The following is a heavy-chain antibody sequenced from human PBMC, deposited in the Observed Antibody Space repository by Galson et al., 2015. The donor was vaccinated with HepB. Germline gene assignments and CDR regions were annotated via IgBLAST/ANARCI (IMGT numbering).Heavy chain of an antibody. CDR2: IYWNDDE. J-gene: IGHJ2*01. CDR1: GFSLSTSGVG. Sequence: PALVKPTQTLTLTCTFSGFSLSTSGVGVGWIRQPPGKALGWLALIYWNDDERYSPSLKSRLTITKDTSKNQVVLTMTNMDPVDTATYYCAHKGPYDFWSGYYRHWYFDPWGRGTLVTVSS. D-gene: IGHD3-3*01. CDR3: AHKGPYDFWSGYYRHWYFDP. V-gene: IGHV2-5*01.